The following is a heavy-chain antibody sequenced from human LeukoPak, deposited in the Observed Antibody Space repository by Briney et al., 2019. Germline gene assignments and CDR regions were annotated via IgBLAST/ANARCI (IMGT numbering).Heavy chain of an antibody. V-gene: IGHV3-30-3*01. J-gene: IGHJ4*02. D-gene: IGHD1-26*01. CDR1: GFTFSLHP. Sequence: GRSLRLSCAASGFTFSLHPIHSVRQAPGKGLEWVAAILYGRSTKYYADSVKGRFTISRDDSKNTLYLLMNSLRAEDTALYYCARQDTGTLDYWGQGTLVTVSS. CDR2: ILYGRSTK. CDR3: ARQDTGTLDY.